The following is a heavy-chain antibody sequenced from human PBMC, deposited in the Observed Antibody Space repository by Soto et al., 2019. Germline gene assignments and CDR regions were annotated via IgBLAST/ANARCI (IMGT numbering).Heavy chain of an antibody. V-gene: IGHV3-23*01. CDR3: AKDAVSGDGIWLLDS. CDR1: GFTFSNYA. CDR2: LLRSGSTT. J-gene: IGHJ4*02. D-gene: IGHD4-17*01. Sequence: GGSLRLSCAASGFTFSNYAMTWARQAPGKGLEWVSSLLRSGSTTYYADSVKGRFTISSDKSANSLYLQMDSLRAEDTAVYYCAKDAVSGDGIWLLDSWGQGTVVTVSS.